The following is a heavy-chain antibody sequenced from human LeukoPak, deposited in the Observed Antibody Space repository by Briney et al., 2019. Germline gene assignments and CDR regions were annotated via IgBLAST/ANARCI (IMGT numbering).Heavy chain of an antibody. Sequence: GGSLRLSCAASGFTFSSYWMSWVRQAPGKGLEWVANIKQDGSEKYYVDSVKGRFTISRDNAKNSLYLQMNSLRAEDTAVYYCARVWSGYRDYYYGMDVWGQGTTVTVSS. D-gene: IGHD3-3*01. J-gene: IGHJ6*02. CDR2: IKQDGSEK. V-gene: IGHV3-7*01. CDR3: ARVWSGYRDYYYGMDV. CDR1: GFTFSSYW.